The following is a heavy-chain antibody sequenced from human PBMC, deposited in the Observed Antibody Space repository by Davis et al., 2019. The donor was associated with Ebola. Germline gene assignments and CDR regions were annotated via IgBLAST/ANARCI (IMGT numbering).Heavy chain of an antibody. CDR3: AKKRIGGAGTVDYYYLDV. CDR1: GFTFTNYA. CDR2: LSGSAAST. Sequence: GESLKISCAASGFTFTNYAMSWVRQAPGKGLEWVSALSGSAASTYYADSVKGRFTISRGNPRNTLYLQMDSLRAEDTAVYFCAKKRIGGAGTVDYYYLDVWGKGTTVIVSS. J-gene: IGHJ6*03. V-gene: IGHV3-23*01. D-gene: IGHD6-13*01.